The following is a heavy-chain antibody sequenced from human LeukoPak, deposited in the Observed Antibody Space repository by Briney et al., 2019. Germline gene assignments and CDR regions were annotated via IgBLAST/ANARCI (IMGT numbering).Heavy chain of an antibody. Sequence: GESLRLSCVASGFTFSSYWMHWVRQAPGKGLVWVSRISSDGSTTSYADSVKGRFTISRDNAKNTVYVQMNSLRAEDTAVYYCARGGMVATGVDYWGQGTLVTVSS. CDR3: ARGGMVATGVDY. J-gene: IGHJ4*02. D-gene: IGHD5-12*01. V-gene: IGHV3-74*01. CDR2: ISSDGSTT. CDR1: GFTFSSYW.